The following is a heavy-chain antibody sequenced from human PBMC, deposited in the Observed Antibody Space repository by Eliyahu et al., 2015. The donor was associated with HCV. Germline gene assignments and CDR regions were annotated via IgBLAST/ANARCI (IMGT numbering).Heavy chain of an antibody. Sequence: QVQLVQSGAEVKKPGSSVKVSCKASGGTFSSYAISWXRXAPGQGLEWMGRSIPILGIANYAQKFQGRVTITADKSTSTAYMELSSLRSEDTAVYYCARDPAPSVTIFGVANYYYYYGMDVWGQGTTVTVSS. J-gene: IGHJ6*02. CDR2: SIPILGIA. CDR3: ARDPAPSVTIFGVANYYYYYGMDV. V-gene: IGHV1-69*04. CDR1: GGTFSSYA. D-gene: IGHD3-3*01.